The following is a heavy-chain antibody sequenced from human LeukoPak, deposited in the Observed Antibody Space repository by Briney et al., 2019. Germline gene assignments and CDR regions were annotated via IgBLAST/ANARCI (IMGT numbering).Heavy chain of an antibody. Sequence: SETLSLTCTVSGGSISSYYWNWIQQPSGKGLEWIGYIYYSGSTNHNPSLKSRVTISVDTSKNQFSLKLSSVTAADTAVYYCARLNVDTTMAHDYWGQGTLVTVSS. D-gene: IGHD5-18*01. J-gene: IGHJ4*02. CDR3: ARLNVDTTMAHDY. CDR1: GGSISSYY. V-gene: IGHV4-59*01. CDR2: IYYSGST.